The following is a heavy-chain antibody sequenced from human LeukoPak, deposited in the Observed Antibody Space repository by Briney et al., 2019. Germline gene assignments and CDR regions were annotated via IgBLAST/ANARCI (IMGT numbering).Heavy chain of an antibody. V-gene: IGHV1-69*13. CDR1: GGTFSSYA. CDR2: IIPIFGTA. D-gene: IGHD7-27*01. CDR3: ASSELGILLFDY. J-gene: IGHJ4*02. Sequence: SVKVSCKASGGTFSSYAISWVRQAPGQGLEWMGGIIPIFGTANYAQKFQGRVTITADESTSTAYMELSSLRSGDTAVYYCASSELGILLFDYWGQGTLVTVSS.